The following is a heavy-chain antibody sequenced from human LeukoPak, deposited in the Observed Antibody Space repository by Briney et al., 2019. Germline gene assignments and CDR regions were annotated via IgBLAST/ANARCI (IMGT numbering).Heavy chain of an antibody. J-gene: IGHJ4*02. CDR2: ISSSGSTI. Sequence: MPGGSLRLSCAASGFTFSDYYMSWIRQAPGKGLEWVSYISSSGSTIYYADSVKGRFTISRDNAKNSLYLQMNSLRAEDTAVYYCAREYYYDSSGYFDYWGQGTLVTVSS. V-gene: IGHV3-11*01. CDR1: GFTFSDYY. D-gene: IGHD3-22*01. CDR3: AREYYYDSSGYFDY.